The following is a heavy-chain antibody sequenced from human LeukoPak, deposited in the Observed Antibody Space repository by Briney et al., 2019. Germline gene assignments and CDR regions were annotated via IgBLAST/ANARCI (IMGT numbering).Heavy chain of an antibody. CDR3: AREEGPYCSSTSCRPYYYYYYGMDV. V-gene: IGHV3-74*01. Sequence: QSGGSLRLSCAASGFTFSSYWMHWVRQAPGKGLVWVSRINSDGSSTSYADSVKGRFTISRDNAKNTLYLQMNSLRAEDTAVYYCAREEGPYCSSTSCRPYYYYYYGMDVWGQGTTVTVSS. CDR2: INSDGSST. J-gene: IGHJ6*02. CDR1: GFTFSSYW. D-gene: IGHD2-2*01.